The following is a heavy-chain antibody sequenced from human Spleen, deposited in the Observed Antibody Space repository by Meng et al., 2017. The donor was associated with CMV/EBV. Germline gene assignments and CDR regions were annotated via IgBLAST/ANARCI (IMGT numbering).Heavy chain of an antibody. CDR3: ARTGVLITRYYYYGMDV. CDR2: IHPNSGGT. D-gene: IGHD3-3*01. J-gene: IGHJ6*02. CDR1: GYTFTGYY. Sequence: ASVKVSCKSSGYTFTGYYIHWVRQAPGQGLEWMGWIHPNSGGTNYAQKFQGRVTMTSDTSINTAYMELSSLRSDDTAVYYCARTGVLITRYYYYGMDVWGQGTTVTVSS. V-gene: IGHV1-2*02.